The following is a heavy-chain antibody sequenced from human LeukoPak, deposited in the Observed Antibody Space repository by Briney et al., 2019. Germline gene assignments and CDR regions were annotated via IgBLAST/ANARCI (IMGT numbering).Heavy chain of an antibody. CDR2: INGDGTMT. Sequence: PGGSLRLSCAPSGFAFSSYWMLWVRHVPGKGLVWVSRINGDGTMTNYADFAKGRFTISRDNTKNILYLQMNDLRVDDSAIYYCSRSQFDYWGQGVLVTVSS. CDR3: SRSQFDY. J-gene: IGHJ4*02. CDR1: GFAFSSYW. V-gene: IGHV3-74*01.